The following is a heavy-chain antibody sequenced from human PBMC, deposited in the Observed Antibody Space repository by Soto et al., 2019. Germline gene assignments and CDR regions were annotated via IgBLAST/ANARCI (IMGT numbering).Heavy chain of an antibody. D-gene: IGHD3-3*01. CDR3: ARDPRFILRGVHRDGLAF. Sequence: GGSLRLSCAASGFTFSSYWMHWVRQAPGKGLVWVSRINSDGSSTSYADSVKGRFTISRDNAKNTLYLQMNSLRAEDTAVYYCARDPRFILRGVHRDGLAFWGRGSSV. V-gene: IGHV3-74*01. CDR1: GFTFSSYW. J-gene: IGHJ6*02. CDR2: INSDGSST.